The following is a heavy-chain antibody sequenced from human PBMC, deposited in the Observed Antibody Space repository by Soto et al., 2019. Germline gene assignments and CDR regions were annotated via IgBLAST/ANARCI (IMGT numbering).Heavy chain of an antibody. J-gene: IGHJ4*02. V-gene: IGHV3-23*01. CDR1: GFTFSSYA. CDR3: AKIINFVVVVSPIDH. CDR2: IKHNGNNK. Sequence: PGGSLRLSCAASGFTFSSYAMSWVRQAPGKGLEWVSTIKHNGNNKYYADSVKGRFTISRDNSKNTVFLQMNGLRAEDTAVYYCAKIINFVVVVSPIDHWGQGTRVTVSS. D-gene: IGHD2-15*01.